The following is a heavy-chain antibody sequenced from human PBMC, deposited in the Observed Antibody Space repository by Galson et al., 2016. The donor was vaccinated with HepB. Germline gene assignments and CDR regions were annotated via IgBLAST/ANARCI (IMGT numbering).Heavy chain of an antibody. J-gene: IGHJ4*02. V-gene: IGHV3-48*02. CDR2: LSGSSSAI. Sequence: SLRLSCAASGFTFSNYRMNWVRQAPGKGLEWVSYLSGSSSAIYYADSVKGRFTISRDNAKNSLYLQLNSLREEDTAVYYCARDFYYYDSSGYYYVPRSNYFDYWGQGTLVTVSS. CDR3: ARDFYYYDSSGYYYVPRSNYFDY. CDR1: GFTFSNYR. D-gene: IGHD3-22*01.